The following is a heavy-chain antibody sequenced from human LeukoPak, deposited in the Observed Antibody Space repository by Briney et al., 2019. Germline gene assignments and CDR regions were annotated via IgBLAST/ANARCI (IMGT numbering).Heavy chain of an antibody. D-gene: IGHD5-12*01. CDR3: ARGSGYDLNY. J-gene: IGHJ4*02. CDR1: GGSFSGYY. Sequence: SETLSLTCTVSGGSFSGYYWSWIRQPPGKGLEWIGEINHSGSTNYNPSLKSRVTISVDTSKNQFSLKLSSVTAADTAVYYCARGSGYDLNYWGQGTLVTVSS. CDR2: INHSGST. V-gene: IGHV4-34*01.